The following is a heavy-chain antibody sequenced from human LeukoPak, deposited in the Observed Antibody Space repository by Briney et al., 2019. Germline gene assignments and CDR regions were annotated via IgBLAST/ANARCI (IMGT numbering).Heavy chain of an antibody. CDR3: ARQIASAGTAGFDF. D-gene: IGHD6-13*01. V-gene: IGHV4-4*07. J-gene: IGHJ4*02. Sequence: SETLSLTCTVPGGSISSYYGSWIRQPAGKGLDWIGRIYSTGSTNYNPSLKSRVTMSVDTSKNQFSLRLRSVTAADTAVYYCARQIASAGTAGFDFWGQGALVTVSS. CDR1: GGSISSYY. CDR2: IYSTGST.